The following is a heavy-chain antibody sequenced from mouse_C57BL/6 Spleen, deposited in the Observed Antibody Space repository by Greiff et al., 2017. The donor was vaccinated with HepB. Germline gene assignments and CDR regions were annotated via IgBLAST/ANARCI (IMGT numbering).Heavy chain of an antibody. V-gene: IGHV1-54*01. J-gene: IGHJ1*03. CDR2: IKPGSGGT. D-gene: IGHD2-3*01. CDR3: ARSDGYYGYFDV. Sequence: QVQLKQSGAELVRPGTSVKVSCKASGYAFPNYLIEWVKKRPGQGLEWIGVIKPGSGGTNYNEKFKGKATLTADKSSSTAYMQLSSLTSEDSAVYFCARSDGYYGYFDVWGTGTTVTVSS. CDR1: GYAFPNYL.